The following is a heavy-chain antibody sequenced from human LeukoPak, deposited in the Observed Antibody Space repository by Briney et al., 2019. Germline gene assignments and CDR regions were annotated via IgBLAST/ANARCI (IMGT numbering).Heavy chain of an antibody. V-gene: IGHV4-34*01. J-gene: IGHJ4*02. CDR2: IYYSGST. Sequence: PSETLSLTCAVYGGSFSGYYWGWIRQPPGKGLEWIGSIYYSGSTYYNPSLKSRVTMSIDASNNQFSLKLSSVTAADTAVYYCARDRGIAVASDYWGQGTLVTVSA. CDR1: GGSFSGYY. CDR3: ARDRGIAVASDY. D-gene: IGHD6-19*01.